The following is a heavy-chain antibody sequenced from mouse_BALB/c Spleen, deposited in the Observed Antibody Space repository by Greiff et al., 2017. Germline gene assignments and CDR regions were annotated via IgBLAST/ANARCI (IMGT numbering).Heavy chain of an antibody. CDR1: GFNIKDTY. V-gene: IGHV14-3*02. J-gene: IGHJ2*01. CDR2: IDPANGNT. Sequence: EVQLQQSGAELVKPGASVKLSCTASGFNIKDTYMYWVKQRPEQGLEWIGRIDPANGNTKYDPKFQGKATITADTSSNTAYLQLSSLTSEDTAVYYCARSSYYGGSFDYWGQGTTLTVSS. CDR3: ARSSYYGGSFDY. D-gene: IGHD1-2*01.